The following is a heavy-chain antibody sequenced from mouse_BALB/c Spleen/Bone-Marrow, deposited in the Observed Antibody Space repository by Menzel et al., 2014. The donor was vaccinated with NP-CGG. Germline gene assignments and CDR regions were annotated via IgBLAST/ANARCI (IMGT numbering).Heavy chain of an antibody. CDR2: INPGSGGI. Sequence: QVQLQQSGVELVRPGTSVKVSCKASGYAFTNYWIEWVKQRPGQGLEWIGVINPGSGGINYNEKFKGKATLTADKSSNTAYMQLNSLTSDDSAVYFCARELGRGFAYWGQGTLVTVSA. CDR3: ARELGRGFAY. V-gene: IGHV1-54*01. CDR1: GYAFTNYW. J-gene: IGHJ3*01. D-gene: IGHD4-1*01.